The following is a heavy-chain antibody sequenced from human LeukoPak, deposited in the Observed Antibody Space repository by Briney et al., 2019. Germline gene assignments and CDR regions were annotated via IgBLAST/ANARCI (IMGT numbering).Heavy chain of an antibody. CDR3: ARDGSYYRDWFDP. V-gene: IGHV4-38-2*02. D-gene: IGHD1-26*01. CDR2: IYYSGSS. J-gene: IGHJ5*02. Sequence: SETLSLTCTVSGYSISSGYYWGWIRQPPGKGLEWIGSIYYSGSSFDNPALKSRVTISVDTSKNQFSLKLNSVTAADTAVYYCARDGSYYRDWFDPWGQGTLVTVSS. CDR1: GYSISSGYY.